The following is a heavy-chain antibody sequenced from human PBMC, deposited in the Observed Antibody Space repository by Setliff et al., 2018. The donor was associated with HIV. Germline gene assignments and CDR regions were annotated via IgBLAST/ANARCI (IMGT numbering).Heavy chain of an antibody. CDR3: AKLSVLVDS. Sequence: SETLSLTCAVSGYSISSRYYWGWIRQPPGKGLEWIGSMSHSGTADYSPSLRSRVTISLDTSKNQFSLKLRSVTAADTAAYYCAKLSVLVDSWGQGTLVTVSS. J-gene: IGHJ4*02. CDR1: GYSISSRYY. D-gene: IGHD1-7*01. CDR2: MSHSGTA. V-gene: IGHV4-38-2*01.